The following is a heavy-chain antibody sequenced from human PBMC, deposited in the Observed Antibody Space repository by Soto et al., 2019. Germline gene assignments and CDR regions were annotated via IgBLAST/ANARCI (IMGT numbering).Heavy chain of an antibody. CDR3: AKSRGSGSYFNPSDAFDF. V-gene: IGHV3-23*01. CDR2: ISGSGGGT. CDR1: GFTFSSYA. D-gene: IGHD3-10*01. J-gene: IGHJ3*01. Sequence: EVQLLDSGGGLVQPGGSLRLSCAASGFTFSSYAMSWVRQAPGRGLEWVSSISGSGGGTYYADSVKGRFTISRDNSNNTLSLQMNSLRAEDTAVYYCAKSRGSGSYFNPSDAFDFWGQGTMVTVSS.